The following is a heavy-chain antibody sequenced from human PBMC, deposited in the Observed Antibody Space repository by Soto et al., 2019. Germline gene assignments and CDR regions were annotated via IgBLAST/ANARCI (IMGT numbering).Heavy chain of an antibody. D-gene: IGHD6-6*01. V-gene: IGHV3-23*01. CDR1: GFTFSSYA. CDR3: AKASGYSSSSNYYYYGMDV. J-gene: IGHJ6*02. CDR2: ISGSGGST. Sequence: HPGGSLRLSCAASGFTFSSYAMSWVRQAPGKGLEWVSAISGSGGSTYYADSVKGRFTISRDNSKNTLYLQMNSLRAEDTAVYYCAKASGYSSSSNYYYYGMDVWGQGTTVTVSS.